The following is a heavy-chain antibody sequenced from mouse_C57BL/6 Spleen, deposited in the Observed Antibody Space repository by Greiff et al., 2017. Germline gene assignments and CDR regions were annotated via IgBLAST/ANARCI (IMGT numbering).Heavy chain of an antibody. CDR2: INPNNGGT. V-gene: IGHV1-22*01. Sequence: EVQLQQSGPELVKPGASVKMSCKASGYTFTDYNMHWVKQSHGKSLEWIGYINPNNGGTSYNQKFKGKATLTVNKSSSTAYMELRSLTSEDSAVYYCARTLIDYYGSRRAMDDWGQGTSVTVSS. CDR1: GYTFTDYN. CDR3: ARTLIDYYGSRRAMDD. D-gene: IGHD1-1*01. J-gene: IGHJ4*01.